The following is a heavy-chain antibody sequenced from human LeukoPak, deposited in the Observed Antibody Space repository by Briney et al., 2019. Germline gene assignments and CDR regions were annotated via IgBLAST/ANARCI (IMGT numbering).Heavy chain of an antibody. CDR1: GGSISSYY. CDR2: IYYSGST. J-gene: IGHJ4*02. Sequence: SETLSLTCTVSGGSISSYYWSWIRQPSGKGLEWIGYIYYSGSTNYNPSLKSRVTISVDTSKNQFSLKLSSVTAADTAVYYCARIGHEDYYFDYWGQGTLVTVSS. V-gene: IGHV4-59*01. CDR3: ARIGHEDYYFDY.